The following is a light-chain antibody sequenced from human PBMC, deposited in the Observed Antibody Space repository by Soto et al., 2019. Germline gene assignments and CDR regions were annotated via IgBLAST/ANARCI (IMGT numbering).Light chain of an antibody. V-gene: IGKV1-5*01. CDR1: QSIGRF. Sequence: DIQVTQSPSSLSASAGERVTITCRASQSIGRFLAWYQHQPGKAPKLLIYDASTLESGVPSRFSGTGSGTEFTFSITSLQPEDFGTYYCQQCYMGWTFGQGTKVDIK. CDR2: DAS. CDR3: QQCYMGWT. J-gene: IGKJ1*01.